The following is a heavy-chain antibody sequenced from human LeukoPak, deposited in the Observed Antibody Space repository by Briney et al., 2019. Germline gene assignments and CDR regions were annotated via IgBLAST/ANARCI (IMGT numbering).Heavy chain of an antibody. CDR3: ARDRRCYGSGSYLPLIY. CDR2: INHSGST. V-gene: IGHV4-34*01. CDR1: GGSFSGYY. J-gene: IGHJ4*02. Sequence: SETLSLTCAVYGGSFSGYYWSWIRQPPGKGLEWMGEINHSGSTNYNPSLKSRVTISVDTSKNQFSLKLSSVTAADTAVYYCARDRRCYGSGSYLPLIYWGQGTLVTVSS. D-gene: IGHD3-10*01.